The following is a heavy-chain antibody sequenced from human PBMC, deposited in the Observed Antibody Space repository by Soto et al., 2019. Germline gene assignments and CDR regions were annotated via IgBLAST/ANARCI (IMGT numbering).Heavy chain of an antibody. V-gene: IGHV3-15*01. Sequence: EVQLVESGGGLVKPGGSLRLSCAASGFTFSNAWMSWVRQAPGKGLEWVGRIKSKTDGGTTDYAAPVKGRFTISRDDSKNQLYLQMNSLKTEDTAVYYCTTAVDYGDYGGWFDPWGQGTLVTVSS. CDR2: IKSKTDGGTT. CDR1: GFTFSNAW. J-gene: IGHJ5*02. CDR3: TTAVDYGDYGGWFDP. D-gene: IGHD4-17*01.